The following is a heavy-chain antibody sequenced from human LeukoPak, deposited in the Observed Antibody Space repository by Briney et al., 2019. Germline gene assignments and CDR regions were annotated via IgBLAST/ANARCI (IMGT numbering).Heavy chain of an antibody. J-gene: IGHJ5*02. V-gene: IGHV4-31*11. D-gene: IGHD2-2*01. Sequence: SETLSLTCAVSGGSISSSNWWSWIRQHPGKGLEWIGYIYYSGSTYYNPSLKSRVTISVDTSKNQFSLKLSSVTAADTAVYYCARGLVEGSSATYCSSTSCPYNWFDPWGQGTLVTVSS. CDR3: ARGLVEGSSATYCSSTSCPYNWFDP. CDR2: IYYSGST. CDR1: GGSISSSNW.